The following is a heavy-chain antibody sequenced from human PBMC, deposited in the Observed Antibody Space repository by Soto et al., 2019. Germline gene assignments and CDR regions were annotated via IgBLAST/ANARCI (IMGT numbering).Heavy chain of an antibody. J-gene: IGHJ6*02. CDR2: ISAYNGNT. D-gene: IGHD3-3*01. Sequence: QVQLMQSGTEVKKPGASVKVSCKASGYTFSSYGFNWVRQAPGQGLEWMGWISAYNGNTNYAQKLQGRVTMTTDTSTSTAYMELRSLRSDDTAVYYCARAPDYDFWSGAYWVTYYGMDVWGQGTTVTVSS. CDR1: GYTFSSYG. CDR3: ARAPDYDFWSGAYWVTYYGMDV. V-gene: IGHV1-18*04.